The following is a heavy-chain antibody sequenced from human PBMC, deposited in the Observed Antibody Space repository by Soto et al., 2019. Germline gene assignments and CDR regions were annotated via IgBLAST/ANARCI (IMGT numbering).Heavy chain of an antibody. CDR3: AKLLHNSYYNVMDV. CDR1: GFTFSTHD. J-gene: IGHJ6*02. CDR2: TTKSGRDT. D-gene: IGHD4-4*01. V-gene: IGHV3-23*01. Sequence: ELQLLESGGALVQLGGPLGFFCEAPGFTFSTHDLRWVRQLPGQGLEWVASTTKSGRDTHNSDSGKGRFTTSRDNSKSTLYLQMDSLRAEDTAMYYCAKLLHNSYYNVMDVWGQGTTVTVSS.